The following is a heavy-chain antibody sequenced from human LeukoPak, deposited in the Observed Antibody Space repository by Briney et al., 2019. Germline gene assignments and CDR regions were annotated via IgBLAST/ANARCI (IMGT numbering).Heavy chain of an antibody. J-gene: IGHJ4*02. D-gene: IGHD6-6*01. V-gene: IGHV4-39*07. CDR1: GGSISSSSYY. CDR2: IYYSGST. CDR3: AISYSRSPARSYYFDY. Sequence: SETLSLTCTVSGGSISSSSYYWGWIRQPPGKGLEWIGSIYYSGSTYYNPSLKSRVTISVDTSKNQFSLKLSSVTAADTAVYYCAISYSRSPARSYYFDYWGQGTLVTVSS.